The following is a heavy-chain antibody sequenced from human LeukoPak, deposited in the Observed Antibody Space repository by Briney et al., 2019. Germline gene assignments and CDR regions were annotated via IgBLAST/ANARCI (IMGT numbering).Heavy chain of an antibody. D-gene: IGHD3-10*01. V-gene: IGHV5-51*01. CDR3: ATPPTYYYGSGSYYTDY. CDR2: IYPGDSDT. CDR1: GDSFTTYW. J-gene: IGHJ4*02. Sequence: GESLQISCQGSGDSFTTYWIGWVRQMPGKGLEWMGIIYPGDSDTRYSPSFQGQVTISADKSISTAYLQWSSLKASDTAMYYCATPPTYYYGSGSYYTDYWGQGTLVTVSS.